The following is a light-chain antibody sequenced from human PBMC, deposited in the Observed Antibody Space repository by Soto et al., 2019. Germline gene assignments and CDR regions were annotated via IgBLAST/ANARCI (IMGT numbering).Light chain of an antibody. V-gene: IGKV1-33*01. Sequence: DIQMTQSPSSLSASVGDIVTITCQASQDISNYLNWYQQKPGKAPKLLIYDASNLETGVPSRFSGSGSGTDFTFTISSLQPEDIATYYCQQYDNLPLTFGGGTQV. CDR2: DAS. CDR3: QQYDNLPLT. CDR1: QDISNY. J-gene: IGKJ4*01.